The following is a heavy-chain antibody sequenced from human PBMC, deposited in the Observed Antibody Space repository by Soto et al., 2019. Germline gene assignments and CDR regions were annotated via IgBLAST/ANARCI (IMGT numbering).Heavy chain of an antibody. Sequence: PSQSMPIACTPSRGKLRGSYWPHFLQPPRRRLEWRGYIYYSGSTNYNPSLKSRVTISVDTSKNQFSLKLSSVTAADTAVYYCARAGGYCSSTSCYGVYYYGMDVWGQGTTVTVSS. CDR2: IYYSGST. CDR3: ARAGGYCSSTSCYGVYYYGMDV. V-gene: IGHV4-59*01. J-gene: IGHJ6*02. CDR1: RGKLRGSY. D-gene: IGHD2-2*01.